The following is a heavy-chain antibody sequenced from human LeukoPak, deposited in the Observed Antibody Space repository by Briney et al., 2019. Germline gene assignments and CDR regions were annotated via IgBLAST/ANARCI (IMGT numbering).Heavy chain of an antibody. CDR3: ASIVGATRANWFDP. CDR1: GGSFSGSY. CDR2: INHSGST. D-gene: IGHD1-26*01. J-gene: IGHJ5*02. V-gene: IGHV4-34*01. Sequence: PSETLSLTCAVYGGSFSGSYWSWIRQPPGKGLDWIGEINHSGSTNYNPSLKSRVTISVDTSKNQLSLKLSSVTAADTAVYYCASIVGATRANWFDPWGQGTLVTVSS.